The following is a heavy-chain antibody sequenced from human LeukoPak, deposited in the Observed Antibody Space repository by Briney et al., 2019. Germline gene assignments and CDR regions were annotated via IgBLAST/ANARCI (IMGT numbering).Heavy chain of an antibody. J-gene: IGHJ4*02. CDR1: GGSISSFY. CDR2: FHYSGST. Sequence: SETLSLTCTVSGGSISSFYWSWIRQPPGKGLEWIGYFHYSGSTNYNPSLKSRVTISVDTSKNQIFLKLSSVTAADTAVYYCATHPPRYCTGGSCSDYWGQGTLVTVSS. D-gene: IGHD2-15*01. V-gene: IGHV4-59*12. CDR3: ATHPPRYCTGGSCSDY.